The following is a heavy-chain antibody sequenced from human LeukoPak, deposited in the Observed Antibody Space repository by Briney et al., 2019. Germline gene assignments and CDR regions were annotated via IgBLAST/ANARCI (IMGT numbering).Heavy chain of an antibody. Sequence: HPGGSLRLSCAASVFTFSSYSIIWVRQAPGKGLEWVANIKQDGSEKYYVDYMKGRFTISRDNSKNTLYLQMNSLRAEDTALYYCAKFAYHYGSGGYYSPHYFDYWGQGTLVTVSS. J-gene: IGHJ4*02. CDR2: IKQDGSEK. CDR1: VFTFSSYS. V-gene: IGHV3-7*03. D-gene: IGHD3-10*01. CDR3: AKFAYHYGSGGYYSPHYFDY.